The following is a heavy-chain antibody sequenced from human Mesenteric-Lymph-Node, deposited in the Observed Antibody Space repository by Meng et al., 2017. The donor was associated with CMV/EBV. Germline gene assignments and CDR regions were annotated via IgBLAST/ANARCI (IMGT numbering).Heavy chain of an antibody. D-gene: IGHD7-27*01. V-gene: IGHV3-74*01. CDR3: ARGGTSGANDY. Sequence: LSCVASGFTFSSHWMHWVRQTPGKGLVWVSRINPDGNDISYADSVKGRFTISRDNAKNTLYLQMNSLRAEDTAVYYCARGGTSGANDYWGQGTLVTVSS. CDR2: INPDGNDI. J-gene: IGHJ4*02. CDR1: GFTFSSHW.